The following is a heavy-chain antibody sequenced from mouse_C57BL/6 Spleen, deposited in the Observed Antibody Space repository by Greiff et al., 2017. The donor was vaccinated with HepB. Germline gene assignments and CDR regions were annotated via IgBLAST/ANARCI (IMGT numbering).Heavy chain of an antibody. CDR2: ISYDGSN. Sequence: EVQRVESGPGLVKPSQSLSLTCSVTGYSITSGYYWNWIRQFPGNKLEWMGYISYDGSNNYNPSLKNRISITRDTSKNQFFLKLNSVTTEDTATYYCASAYYYGSSYGPCDYWGQGTTLTVSS. D-gene: IGHD1-1*01. CDR1: GYSITSGYY. V-gene: IGHV3-6*01. J-gene: IGHJ2*01. CDR3: ASAYYYGSSYGPCDY.